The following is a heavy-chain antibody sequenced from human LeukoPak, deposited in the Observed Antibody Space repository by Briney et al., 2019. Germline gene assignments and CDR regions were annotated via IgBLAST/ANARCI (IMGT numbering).Heavy chain of an antibody. Sequence: GGSLRLSCAASGFTFGSYGMHWVRQAPGKGLEWVAVIWYDGGNKYYADSVKGRFTISRDNSKNTLYLQMNSLRAEDTAVYYCARDQRYGDYWSGFDYWGQGTLVTVSS. V-gene: IGHV3-33*01. CDR1: GFTFGSYG. J-gene: IGHJ4*02. CDR3: ARDQRYGDYWSGFDY. CDR2: IWYDGGNK. D-gene: IGHD4-17*01.